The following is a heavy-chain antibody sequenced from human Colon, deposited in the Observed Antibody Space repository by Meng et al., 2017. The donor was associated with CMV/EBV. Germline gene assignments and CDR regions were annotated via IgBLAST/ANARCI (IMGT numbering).Heavy chain of an antibody. CDR3: ARDSGYGHFDY. V-gene: IGHV4-31*03. CDR1: NGSITSGGYY. D-gene: IGHD5-12*01. CDR2: MYYTGST. J-gene: IGHJ4*02. Sequence: QVHLQESGPGLVEPSQTLSLSCTVANGSITSGGYYWSWIRHVPGKGLEWIGYMYYTGSTFYNPSLKSRTTISVSTSDNQFSLKLTSMTAADTAVYYCARDSGYGHFDYWGQGVLVTVSS.